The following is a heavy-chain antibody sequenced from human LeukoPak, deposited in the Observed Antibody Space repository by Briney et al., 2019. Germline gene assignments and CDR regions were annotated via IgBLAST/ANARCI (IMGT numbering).Heavy chain of an antibody. V-gene: IGHV1-69*13. CDR1: GGTFITYA. J-gene: IGHJ4*02. Sequence: SVTVSCKASGGTFITYAISWVRQAPGQGLEWMGGIIPIFGTTNFAQKFQGRVTITADESTSTAYMELSSLRSDDTAVYYCAAAGTFEYFDYWGQGTLVTVSS. D-gene: IGHD6-13*01. CDR2: IIPIFGTT. CDR3: AAAGTFEYFDY.